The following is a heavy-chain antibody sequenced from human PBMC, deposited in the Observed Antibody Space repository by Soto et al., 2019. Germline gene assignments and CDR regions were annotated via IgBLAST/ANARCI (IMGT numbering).Heavy chain of an antibody. CDR2: ISANGVRT. CDR1: GFTFSSYA. Sequence: GGSLILSCAASGFTFSSYAMIWVRQAPGKGPEWLSTISANGVRTYYADAAKGRFTISRDNSKNTLYLQLNSLRVEDTAIYSCTRYCSGDCSLRWFDPWGQGTLVTVSS. J-gene: IGHJ5*02. D-gene: IGHD2-21*02. CDR3: TRYCSGDCSLRWFDP. V-gene: IGHV3-23*01.